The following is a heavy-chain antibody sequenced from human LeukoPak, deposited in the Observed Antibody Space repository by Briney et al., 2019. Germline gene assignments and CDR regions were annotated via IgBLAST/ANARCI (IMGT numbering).Heavy chain of an antibody. Sequence: SETLSLTCTVSGGSISSYYWSWIRQPPGKGLEWIGYIYYSGSTNYNPSLKSRVTISVDTSNNQFSLKLSSVTAADMAVYYCARRSGSYVAAWFDPWGQGTLVTVSS. J-gene: IGHJ5*02. CDR2: IYYSGST. V-gene: IGHV4-59*08. CDR1: GGSISSYY. CDR3: ARRSGSYVAAWFDP. D-gene: IGHD3-10*01.